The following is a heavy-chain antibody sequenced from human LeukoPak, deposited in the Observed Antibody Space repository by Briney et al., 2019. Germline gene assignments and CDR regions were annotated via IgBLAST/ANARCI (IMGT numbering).Heavy chain of an antibody. CDR3: AKVAVVVPAAIEIDY. Sequence: PGGSLRLSCAASGFTYSSYAMSWVRQAPGKGLEWVSAISGSGGSTYYADSVKGRFTISRDNSKNTLYLQMNSLRAEDTAVYYCAKVAVVVPAAIEIDYWGQGTLVTVSS. J-gene: IGHJ4*02. CDR2: ISGSGGST. D-gene: IGHD2-2*01. CDR1: GFTYSSYA. V-gene: IGHV3-23*01.